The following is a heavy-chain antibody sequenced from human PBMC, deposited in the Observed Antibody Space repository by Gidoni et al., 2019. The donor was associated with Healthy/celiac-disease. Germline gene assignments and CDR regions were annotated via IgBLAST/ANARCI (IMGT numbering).Heavy chain of an antibody. J-gene: IGHJ5*02. CDR2: INAGNGNT. D-gene: IGHD4-17*01. V-gene: IGHV1-3*01. CDR3: ARGREHSPQDYGDYESWFDP. CDR1: GYTFTSYA. Sequence: QVQLVQSGAEVKKPGASVKVSCKASGYTFTSYAMHWVRQAPGQRLEWMGWINAGNGNTKYSQKFQGRVTITRDTSASTAYMELSSLRSEDTAVYYCARGREHSPQDYGDYESWFDPWGQGTLVTVSS.